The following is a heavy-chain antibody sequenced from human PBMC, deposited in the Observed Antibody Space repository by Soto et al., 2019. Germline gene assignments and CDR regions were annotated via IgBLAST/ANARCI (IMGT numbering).Heavy chain of an antibody. CDR1: GGSFSGYY. V-gene: IGHV4-34*01. D-gene: IGHD2-15*01. J-gene: IGHJ6*02. CDR3: ARRDYCSGGSCSARILYGMDV. Sequence: KPRETLSLTCAVYGGSFSGYYWSWVRQPPGKGLEWIGEINHSGSNNYNPSLKSRVTISVDTSKNQFSLKLSSVTAADTAVYYCARRDYCSGGSCSARILYGMDVWGQGTTVTVSS. CDR2: INHSGSN.